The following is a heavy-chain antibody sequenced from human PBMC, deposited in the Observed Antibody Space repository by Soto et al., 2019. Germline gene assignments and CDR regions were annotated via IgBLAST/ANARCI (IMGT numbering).Heavy chain of an antibody. D-gene: IGHD5-18*01. CDR1: GGSISSGNYY. Sequence: QVQLQESCPGLVKPSQTLSLTCTVSGGSISSGNYYWSWIRQPPGKGLEWIGYISYSGSTYYNPSLKSRVTVSIDTPKNQFSLKLSSVTAADTAVYYCARQRGYSYGLMDSWGQGTLVTVSS. J-gene: IGHJ4*02. CDR3: ARQRGYSYGLMDS. V-gene: IGHV4-30-4*01. CDR2: ISYSGST.